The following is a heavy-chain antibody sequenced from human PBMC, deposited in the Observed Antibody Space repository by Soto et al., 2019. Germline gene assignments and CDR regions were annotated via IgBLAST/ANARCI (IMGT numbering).Heavy chain of an antibody. CDR3: ARSGTHVFDY. D-gene: IGHD6-25*01. CDR1: GFSLSTSGMR. CDR2: IDWVDGK. J-gene: IGHJ4*02. Sequence: SGPTLVNPTQTLTLTCTFSGFSLSTSGMRVSWIRQPPGKALEWLARIDWVDGKFYSTSLKTRLTISKDTSKNQVVLTMTNMDPVDTGTYYCARSGTHVFDYWGQGTLVTVSS. V-gene: IGHV2-70*04.